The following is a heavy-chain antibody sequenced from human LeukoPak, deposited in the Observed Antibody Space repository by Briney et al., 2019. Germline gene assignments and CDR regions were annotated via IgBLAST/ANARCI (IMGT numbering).Heavy chain of an antibody. J-gene: IGHJ6*02. CDR1: GGSISSYY. D-gene: IGHD6-13*01. CDR2: IYTSGST. V-gene: IGHV4-4*07. Sequence: SETLSLTCTVSGGSISSYYWSWIRQPAGKGLEWIGRIYTSGSTNYNPSLKSRVTMSVDTSKSQFSLKLSSVTAADTAVYYCARDEQQLVPRGMDVWGQGTTVTVSS. CDR3: ARDEQQLVPRGMDV.